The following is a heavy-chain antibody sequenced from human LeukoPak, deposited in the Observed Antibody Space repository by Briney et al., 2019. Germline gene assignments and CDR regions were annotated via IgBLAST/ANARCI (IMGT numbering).Heavy chain of an antibody. J-gene: IGHJ4*02. Sequence: ASVKVSCKASGYTFTSYYMHWVRQAPGQGLEWMGWISAYNGNTNYAQKLQGRVTMTTDTSTSTAYMELRSLRSDDTAVYYCARDYSWDYYDSSGYYTDYWGQGTLVTVSS. V-gene: IGHV1-18*04. CDR1: GYTFTSYY. CDR3: ARDYSWDYYDSSGYYTDY. CDR2: ISAYNGNT. D-gene: IGHD3-22*01.